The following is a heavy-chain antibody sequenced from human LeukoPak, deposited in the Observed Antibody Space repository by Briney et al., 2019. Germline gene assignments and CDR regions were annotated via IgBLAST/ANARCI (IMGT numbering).Heavy chain of an antibody. CDR2: LYYSGST. CDR1: GDSFRSSTYY. J-gene: IGHJ4*02. D-gene: IGHD1-26*01. V-gene: IGHV4-39*07. Sequence: SETLSLTCTVSGDSFRSSTYYWGWIRQPPWRGLEWIGSLYYSGSTYNNPSLKSRVTISVDTSKNQFSLKLTSVTAADTAVYYCARGVPGSYTPRGYFDYWGQGTLVTVSS. CDR3: ARGVPGSYTPRGYFDY.